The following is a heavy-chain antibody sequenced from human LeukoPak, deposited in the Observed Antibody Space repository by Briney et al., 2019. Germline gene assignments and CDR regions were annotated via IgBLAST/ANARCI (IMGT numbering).Heavy chain of an antibody. CDR1: GYTFTSYG. Sequence: ASVKVSCKPSGYTFTSYGIRWVRQAPGQGLEWVGWISAYNGNTNYAQKLQGRVTMTTDTSTSTAYMELRSLRSDDTAVYYCARGVVPKYYYYGMDVWGQGTTVTVSS. V-gene: IGHV1-18*01. J-gene: IGHJ6*02. CDR3: ARGVVPKYYYYGMDV. D-gene: IGHD2-21*01. CDR2: ISAYNGNT.